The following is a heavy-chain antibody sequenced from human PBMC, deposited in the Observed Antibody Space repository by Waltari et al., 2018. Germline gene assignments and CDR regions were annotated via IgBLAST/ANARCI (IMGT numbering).Heavy chain of an antibody. Sequence: QLQLQESGPGLVKPSETLSLTCTVSGGSISSSSYYWSWIRQPAGKGLEWIGRIYTSGSTNYNPSLKSRVTRSVDTSKNQFSLNLSSVTAADTAVYYCARGPLLSKVDYWGQGTLVTVSS. D-gene: IGHD1-26*01. CDR2: IYTSGST. V-gene: IGHV4-61*02. CDR3: ARGPLLSKVDY. CDR1: GGSISSSSYY. J-gene: IGHJ4*02.